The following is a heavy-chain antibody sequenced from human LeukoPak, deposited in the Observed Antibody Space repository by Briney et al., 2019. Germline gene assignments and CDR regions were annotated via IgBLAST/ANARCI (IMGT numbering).Heavy chain of an antibody. CDR3: ARARTPYDSSGYYFIDY. CDR2: IYTNGST. J-gene: IGHJ4*02. Sequence: PSQTLSLTCTVSGGSISSGSYYWSWIRQPAGKGLEWIGRIYTNGSTNYNPSLKSRVTISVDTSKNQFSLKLSSVTAADTAVYYCARARTPYDSSGYYFIDYWGQGTLVTVSS. V-gene: IGHV4-61*02. D-gene: IGHD3-22*01. CDR1: GGSISSGSYY.